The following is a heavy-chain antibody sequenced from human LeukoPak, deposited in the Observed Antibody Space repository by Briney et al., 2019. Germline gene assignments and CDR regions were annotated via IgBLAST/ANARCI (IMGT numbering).Heavy chain of an antibody. D-gene: IGHD4-17*01. CDR3: ARVASEMTTVTTTHFDY. CDR1: GGSISSGGYS. V-gene: IGHV4-30-2*01. Sequence: PSQILSLTCAVSGGSISSGGYSWSWIRQPPGKGLEWIGYIYHSGSTYYNPPLKSRVTISVDRSKNQFSLKLSSVTAADTAVYYCARVASEMTTVTTTHFDYWGQGTLVTVSS. CDR2: IYHSGST. J-gene: IGHJ4*02.